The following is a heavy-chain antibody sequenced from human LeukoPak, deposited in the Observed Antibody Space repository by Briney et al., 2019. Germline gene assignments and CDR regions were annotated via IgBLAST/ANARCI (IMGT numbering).Heavy chain of an antibody. CDR3: ARVRNYDFWSGLSVDDYYYYYMDV. Sequence: GASVKVSCKASGYTFTSYGFGWVRQAPGQGLAWMGWISAYNGNTNYAQKIQCRVTMTTDTSTSTAYMELRSLGTDDTTVYYCARVRNYDFWSGLSVDDYYYYYMDVWGKGTTVTVSS. V-gene: IGHV1-18*01. D-gene: IGHD3-3*01. J-gene: IGHJ6*03. CDR2: ISAYNGNT. CDR1: GYTFTSYG.